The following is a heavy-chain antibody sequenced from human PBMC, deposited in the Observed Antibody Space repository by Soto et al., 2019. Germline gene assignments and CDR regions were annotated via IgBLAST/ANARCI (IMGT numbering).Heavy chain of an antibody. CDR1: GGSFSCVD. Sequence: GTLYLSSTESGGSFSCVDRTWIRQPSGKGLEWIGRGYSRGGTHYHPSLKSRVTISLDTSKSQSSVRLLSVNDAGTAVYYCARGQRFSDWFDPWGQGTLVPGAS. CDR3: ARGQRFSDWFDP. CDR2: GYSRGGT. J-gene: IGHJ5*02. D-gene: IGHD3-3*01. V-gene: IGHV4-4*07.